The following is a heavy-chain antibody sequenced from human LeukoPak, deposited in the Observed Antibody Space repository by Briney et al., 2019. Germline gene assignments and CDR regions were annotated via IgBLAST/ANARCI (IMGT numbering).Heavy chain of an antibody. CDR1: GGSFSGYY. CDR3: ARGYSYYYYGMDV. Sequence: KASETLSLTCAVYGGSFSGYYWSWIRQPAGKGLEWIGRIYTSGSTNYNPSLKSRVTMSVDTSKNQFSLKLSSVTAADTAVYYCARGYSYYYYGMDVWGQGTTVTVSS. D-gene: IGHD5-18*01. V-gene: IGHV4-59*10. J-gene: IGHJ6*02. CDR2: IYTSGST.